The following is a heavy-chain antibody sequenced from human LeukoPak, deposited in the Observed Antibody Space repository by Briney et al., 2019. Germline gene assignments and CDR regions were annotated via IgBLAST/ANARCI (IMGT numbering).Heavy chain of an antibody. V-gene: IGHV1-2*02. J-gene: IGHJ4*02. CDR1: GYSLTDYY. CDR3: ARDSGRSDFDY. Sequence: ASVKVSCKASGYSLTDYYIHWVRQAPGQGPEWMGWINPNGGGTKYAQKFQGRVTMTRDTSISTAYMELKRLRSDDTAVYYCARDSGRSDFDYWGQGTLVTVSS. CDR2: INPNGGGT.